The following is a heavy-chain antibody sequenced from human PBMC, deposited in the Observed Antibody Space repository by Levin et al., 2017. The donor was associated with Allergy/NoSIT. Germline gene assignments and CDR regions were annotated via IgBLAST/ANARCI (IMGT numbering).Heavy chain of an antibody. CDR3: ARDALLCSSTSCYNPEPHYDYDGMDV. CDR1: GFTFSSYA. Sequence: GGSLRLSCAASGFTFSSYAMHWVRQAPGKGLEWVAVISYDGSNKYYADSVKGRFTISRDNSKNTLYLQMNSLRAEDTAVYYCARDALLCSSTSCYNPEPHYDYDGMDVWGQGTTVTVSS. CDR2: ISYDGSNK. D-gene: IGHD2-2*02. J-gene: IGHJ6*02. V-gene: IGHV3-30-3*01.